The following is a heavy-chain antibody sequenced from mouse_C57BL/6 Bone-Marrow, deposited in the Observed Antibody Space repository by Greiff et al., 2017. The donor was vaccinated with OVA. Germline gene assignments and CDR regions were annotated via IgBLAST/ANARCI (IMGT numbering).Heavy chain of an antibody. V-gene: IGHV1-76*01. CDR1: GYTFTDYY. CDR2: IYPGSGNT. J-gene: IGHJ1*03. CDR3: ARWTTVVEWYFDV. D-gene: IGHD1-1*01. Sequence: QVQLQQSGAELVRPGASVKLSCKASGYTFTDYYINWVKQRPGQGLEWIARIYPGSGNTYYNEKFKGKATLTAEKSSSTAYMQLSSLTSEDSAVYFGARWTTVVEWYFDVWGTGTTVTVSS.